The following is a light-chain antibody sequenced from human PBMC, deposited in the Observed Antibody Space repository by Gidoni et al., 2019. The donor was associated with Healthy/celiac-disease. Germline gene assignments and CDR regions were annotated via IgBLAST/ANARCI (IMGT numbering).Light chain of an antibody. CDR1: SLRSYY. J-gene: IGLJ2*01. CDR2: GKN. CDR3: NSRDSSGNHVV. Sequence: SSELTQDPAVSVALGQPVRITCQGDSLRSYYANWYQQKPGQAPVLVIYGKNNRPSGIPDRFSGSSSGNTASLTITGAQAEDEADYYCNSRDSSGNHVVFGGGTKLTVL. V-gene: IGLV3-19*01.